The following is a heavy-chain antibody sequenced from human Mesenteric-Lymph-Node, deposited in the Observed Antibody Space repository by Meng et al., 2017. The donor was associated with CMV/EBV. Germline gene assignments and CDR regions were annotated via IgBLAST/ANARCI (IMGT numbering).Heavy chain of an antibody. CDR2: INSDGSST. CDR1: GFTFSSYW. J-gene: IGHJ3*02. V-gene: IGHV3-74*01. D-gene: IGHD2-2*01. Sequence: GESLKISCAASGFTFSSYWMHWVRQAPGKGLVWVSRINSDGSSTSYADSVKGRFTISRDNAKNTLYLQMNSLRAEDTAVYYCARDGGYQHKPDAFDIWGQGTMVTVSS. CDR3: ARDGGYQHKPDAFDI.